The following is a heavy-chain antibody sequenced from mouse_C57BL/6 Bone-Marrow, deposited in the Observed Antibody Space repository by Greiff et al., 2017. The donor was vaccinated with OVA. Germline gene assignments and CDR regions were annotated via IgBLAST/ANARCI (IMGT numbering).Heavy chain of an antibody. CDR3: TNYYGSSPYYYAMDY. CDR2: IDPENGDT. Sequence: EVQRVESGAELVRPGASVKLSCTASGFNIKDDYMHWVKQRPEQGLEWIGWIDPENGDTEYASKFQGKATITADTSSNTAYLQLSSLTSEDTAVYYCTNYYGSSPYYYAMDYWGQGTSVTVSS. J-gene: IGHJ4*01. CDR1: GFNIKDDY. D-gene: IGHD1-1*01. V-gene: IGHV14-4*01.